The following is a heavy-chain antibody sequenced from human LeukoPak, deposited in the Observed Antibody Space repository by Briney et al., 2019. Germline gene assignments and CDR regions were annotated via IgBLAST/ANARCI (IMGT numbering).Heavy chain of an antibody. Sequence: PSETLSLTCTVSGGSNSSSGYYWGWIRQPPGKGLEWIGSIYYSGSTYYNPSLKSRVTISVDTSKNQFSLKLSSVTAADTAVYYCARRFGSSGYYPSLAFDIWGQGTMVTVSS. J-gene: IGHJ3*02. V-gene: IGHV4-39*07. D-gene: IGHD3-22*01. CDR1: GGSNSSSGYY. CDR2: IYYSGST. CDR3: ARRFGSSGYYPSLAFDI.